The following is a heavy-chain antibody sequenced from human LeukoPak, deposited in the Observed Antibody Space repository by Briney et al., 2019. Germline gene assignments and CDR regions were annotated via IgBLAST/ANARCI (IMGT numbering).Heavy chain of an antibody. Sequence: SETLSLTCTVSGGSISNYWWSWIRQPPGKGLEWIGYVFDSGGTNYNPSLKSRVTISVDTSKKQFSLKLSSVTAADTAVYYCARGYSSSWNYFDYWGQGTLVTVSS. CDR2: VFDSGGT. D-gene: IGHD6-13*01. V-gene: IGHV4-59*01. CDR3: ARGYSSSWNYFDY. CDR1: GGSISNYW. J-gene: IGHJ4*02.